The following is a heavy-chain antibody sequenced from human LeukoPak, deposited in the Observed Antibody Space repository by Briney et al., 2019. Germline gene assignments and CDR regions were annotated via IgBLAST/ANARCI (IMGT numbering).Heavy chain of an antibody. Sequence: QPGGSLRLSCAASGFTFSNYGMHWVRQAPGKGLEWVAFIRYDGSNKYYADSVKGRFTVSRDNSKNTLYLQMNSLRAEDTALYYCAKDRGWDLLYLDYWGQGTLVTVSS. V-gene: IGHV3-30*02. CDR1: GFTFSNYG. J-gene: IGHJ4*02. D-gene: IGHD1-26*01. CDR3: AKDRGWDLLYLDY. CDR2: IRYDGSNK.